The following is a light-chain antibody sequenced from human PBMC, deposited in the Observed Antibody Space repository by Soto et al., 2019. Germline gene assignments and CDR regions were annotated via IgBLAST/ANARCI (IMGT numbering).Light chain of an antibody. CDR3: QQRET. CDR1: QAIHSY. J-gene: IGKJ3*01. Sequence: DIQMTQSPSSLSASVGDRVTMTCRASQAIHSYLNWYQQKPGKAPNLLIFATSTLQSGVPSRFSGSGSGTDFTLTISSLQPEDFATYYCQQRETFGPGTKVDIK. CDR2: ATS. V-gene: IGKV1-39*01.